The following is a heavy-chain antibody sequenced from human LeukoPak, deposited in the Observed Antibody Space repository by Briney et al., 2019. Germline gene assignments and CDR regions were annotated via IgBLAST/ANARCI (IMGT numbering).Heavy chain of an antibody. Sequence: PGGSLRLSCAASGFTFSSYAMSWVRQAPGKGLEWVTAISGSGGSTYYADSVKGRFTISRDNSKNTLYLQMNSLRAEDTAVYYCAKYPDSSSWYYFDYWGQGTLVTVSS. V-gene: IGHV3-23*01. CDR2: ISGSGGST. CDR1: GFTFSSYA. J-gene: IGHJ4*02. CDR3: AKYPDSSSWYYFDY. D-gene: IGHD6-13*01.